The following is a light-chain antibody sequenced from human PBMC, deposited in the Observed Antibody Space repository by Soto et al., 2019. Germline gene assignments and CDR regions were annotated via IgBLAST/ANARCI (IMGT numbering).Light chain of an antibody. V-gene: IGLV1-44*01. Sequence: QSVLTQPHSASGTPGQRVTISCSGSSSNIGTSSVHWFQQLPGTAPKLLISTTNQRPSGVPERSSGSKSGTSASQAISGLQSEDEADYYCAAWDDSLNGHVFGTGTKVTVL. J-gene: IGLJ1*01. CDR3: AAWDDSLNGHV. CDR1: SSNIGTSS. CDR2: TTN.